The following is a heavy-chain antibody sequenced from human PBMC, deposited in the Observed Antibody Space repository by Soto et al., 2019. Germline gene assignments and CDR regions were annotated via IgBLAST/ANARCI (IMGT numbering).Heavy chain of an antibody. V-gene: IGHV3-23*01. Sequence: WWSLRLSCSASVFTCSSYAMSWGRQAPGKGLEWVSAISGSGGSTYYADSVKGRFTISRDNSKNTLYLQMNSLRAEDTAVYYCAKDRSITYYYDSSGYYPIDYWGQGTLVTVSS. CDR3: AKDRSITYYYDSSGYYPIDY. CDR1: VFTCSSYA. CDR2: ISGSGGST. J-gene: IGHJ4*02. D-gene: IGHD3-22*01.